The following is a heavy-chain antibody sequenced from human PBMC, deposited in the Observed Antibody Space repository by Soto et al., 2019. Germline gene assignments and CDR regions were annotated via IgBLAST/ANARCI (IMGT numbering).Heavy chain of an antibody. V-gene: IGHV3-30*18. CDR2: ISYDGSDK. CDR3: AKGYGYSDY. J-gene: IGHJ4*02. Sequence: QVQLVESGGGVVQPGRSLRLSCAASGFTFNSYGMHWVSQAPGKGLEWVAVISYDGSDKYYADSVKGRFTISRDNSKNTLYLQMNSLRAEDTAVYYCAKGYGYSDYWGQGTLVTVSS. CDR1: GFTFNSYG. D-gene: IGHD6-13*01.